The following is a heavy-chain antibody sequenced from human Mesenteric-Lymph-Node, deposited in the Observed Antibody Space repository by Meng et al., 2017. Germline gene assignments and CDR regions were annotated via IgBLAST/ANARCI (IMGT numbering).Heavy chain of an antibody. Sequence: SETLSLTCSVSGGSISSGRDFWNWIRQPAGKGLEWIGRIYASRSTTYNPSLKSRVTISVDTSKNQFSLELYSVSTADTAVYYCAREGRIDGFDIWGQGTMVTVSS. D-gene: IGHD1-26*01. J-gene: IGHJ3*02. CDR3: AREGRIDGFDI. CDR2: IYASRST. V-gene: IGHV4-61*02. CDR1: GGSISSGRDF.